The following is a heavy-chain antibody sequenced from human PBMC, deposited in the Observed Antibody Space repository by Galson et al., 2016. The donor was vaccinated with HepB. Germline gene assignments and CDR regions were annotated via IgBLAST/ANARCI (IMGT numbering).Heavy chain of an antibody. J-gene: IGHJ4*02. V-gene: IGHV3-23*01. CDR2: ITDSGDNA. D-gene: IGHD2-15*01. CDR1: GFTFSTYA. CDR3: AKAALEPWCNGGRCYPFDF. Sequence: SLRLSCAASGFTFSTYAMSWLRRAPGKGLEWVSSITDSGDNAVYTASVRGRFTMSRDNSKNLLYLQMNSLSAEDTAIYYCAKAALEPWCNGGRCYPFDFWGQGTLVTVSS.